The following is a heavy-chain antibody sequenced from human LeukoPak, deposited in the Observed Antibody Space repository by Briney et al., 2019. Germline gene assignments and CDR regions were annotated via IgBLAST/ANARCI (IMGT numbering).Heavy chain of an antibody. V-gene: IGHV4-30-4*01. J-gene: IGHJ4*02. CDR1: GGSISSGDYY. D-gene: IGHD4-17*01. CDR3: ATTVTTRYYFDY. Sequence: SETLSLTCTVSGGSISSGDYYWSWIRQPPGKGLEWIGYIYYSGSTYYNPSLKSRVTIYVDTYKSRFSLKLSSVTAADTAVYYCATTVTTRYYFDYWGQGALVTVSS. CDR2: IYYSGST.